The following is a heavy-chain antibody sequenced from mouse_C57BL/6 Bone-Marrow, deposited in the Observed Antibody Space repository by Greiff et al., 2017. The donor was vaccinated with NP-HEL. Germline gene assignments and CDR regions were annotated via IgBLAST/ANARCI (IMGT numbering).Heavy chain of an antibody. Sequence: QVQLQQSGPGLVQPSQSLSITCTVSGFSLTSYGVHWVRQSPGKGLEWLGVIWSGGSTDYNAAFISRLSISKDNSKSQVFFKMNSLQADDTAIYYCAREWLLRKDAMDYWGQGTSVTVSS. J-gene: IGHJ4*01. CDR3: AREWLLRKDAMDY. V-gene: IGHV2-2*01. D-gene: IGHD2-3*01. CDR1: GFSLTSYG. CDR2: IWSGGST.